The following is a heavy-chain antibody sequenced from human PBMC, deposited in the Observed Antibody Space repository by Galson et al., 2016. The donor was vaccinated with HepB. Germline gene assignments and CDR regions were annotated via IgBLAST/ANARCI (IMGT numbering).Heavy chain of an antibody. CDR1: GYTFTSFY. J-gene: IGHJ4*02. V-gene: IGHV1-46*01. CDR3: VRGTAVPPYLDY. D-gene: IGHD6-19*01. CDR2: ITPSGRST. Sequence: SVKVSCKASGYTFTSFYMHWVRQAPGQGLEWMGVITPSGRSTSYAQNFQGRVTISVDKSKNQFSLKLSSVTAADTAVYYCVRGTAVPPYLDYWGQGTLVTVSS.